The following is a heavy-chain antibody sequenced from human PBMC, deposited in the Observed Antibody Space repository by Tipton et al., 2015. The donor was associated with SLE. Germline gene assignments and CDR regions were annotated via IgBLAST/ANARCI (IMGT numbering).Heavy chain of an antibody. CDR3: AKGISVTGGESDTFDI. J-gene: IGHJ3*02. CDR2: IYSAGNT. V-gene: IGHV3-23*03. D-gene: IGHD2-21*02. Sequence: SLRLSCAASGFSFSHYAMSWVRQAPGKGLEWVSVIYSAGNTYYIDSVKGRFTISRDNSKSTLYVQMNSLRAEDTAAYYCAKGISVTGGESDTFDIWGQGTMVTVSS. CDR1: GFSFSHYA.